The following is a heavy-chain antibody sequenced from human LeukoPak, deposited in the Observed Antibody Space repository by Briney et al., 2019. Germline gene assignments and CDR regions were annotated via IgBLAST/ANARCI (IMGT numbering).Heavy chain of an antibody. V-gene: IGHV3-48*01. CDR2: ISSSSSTI. CDR1: GFTFSSYS. Sequence: GGSLRLSCAASGFTFSSYSMNWVRQAPGKGLEWVSYISSSSSTIYYADSVKGRFTISRDNAKNSLYLQMNSLRAEDTAVYYCARDRIAAAGTDIDYWGQGTLVTVSS. D-gene: IGHD6-13*01. CDR3: ARDRIAAAGTDIDY. J-gene: IGHJ4*02.